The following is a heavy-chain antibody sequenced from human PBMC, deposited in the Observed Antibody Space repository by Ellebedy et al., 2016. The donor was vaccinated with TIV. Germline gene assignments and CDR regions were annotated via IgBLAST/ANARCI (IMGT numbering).Heavy chain of an antibody. J-gene: IGHJ6*02. D-gene: IGHD2-15*01. Sequence: MPSETLSLTCTVSGGSIDTNYWSRIRQPPGKGLAWIGYIHYSGSICYNPALRSRVTISLERPKNRFSLRLSSVTAADTAVYYCARGVGQYCSGGSCNRHYYYYGMDVWGHGTTVTVS. CDR3: ARGVGQYCSGGSCNRHYYYYGMDV. V-gene: IGHV4-59*01. CDR1: GGSIDTNY. CDR2: IHYSGSI.